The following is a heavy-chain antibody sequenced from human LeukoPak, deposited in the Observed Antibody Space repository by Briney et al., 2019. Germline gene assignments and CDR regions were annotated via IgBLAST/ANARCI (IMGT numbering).Heavy chain of an antibody. Sequence: GGSLRLSCAGSGFTFRGYWMHWVRQAPGKGLVWVSRINSDGRSTNYADSVKGRFTISRDNAKNTLYLQINSLRAEDTGVYYCARGLTPGGGNSAAYWGQGTLVTVSS. V-gene: IGHV3-74*01. CDR2: INSDGRST. D-gene: IGHD4-23*01. CDR1: GFTFRGYW. J-gene: IGHJ4*02. CDR3: ARGLTPGGGNSAAY.